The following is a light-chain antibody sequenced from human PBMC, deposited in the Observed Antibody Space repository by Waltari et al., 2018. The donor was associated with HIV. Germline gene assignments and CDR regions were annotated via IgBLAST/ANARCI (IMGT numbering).Light chain of an antibody. J-gene: IGKJ3*01. Sequence: DIQLTQSPSSLSASVGDRVTITFRASQAISDSLALYQQTPGKAPKLLVSAASRLESGVPSRFSGSGSGTEYTLTISSLQPEDCATYYCQQYHTVPYTFGPGAKVDI. CDR2: AAS. V-gene: IGKV1-NL1*01. CDR1: QAISDS. CDR3: QQYHTVPYT.